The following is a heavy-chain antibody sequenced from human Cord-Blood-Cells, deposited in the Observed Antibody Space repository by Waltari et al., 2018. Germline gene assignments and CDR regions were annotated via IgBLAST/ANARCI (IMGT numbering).Heavy chain of an antibody. J-gene: IGHJ6*02. CDR3: ARWSYWFGESDYYYYGMDV. CDR1: GGSISSSNW. Sequence: QVQLQESGPGLVKPSGTLSLTCAVSGGSISSSNWWSWVRQPPGKGLEWIGEIYHSGRTNYTPSLKSRVTISVDKSKNQFSLKLSSVTAADTAVYYCARWSYWFGESDYYYYGMDVWGQGTTVTVSS. CDR2: IYHSGRT. V-gene: IGHV4-4*02. D-gene: IGHD3-10*01.